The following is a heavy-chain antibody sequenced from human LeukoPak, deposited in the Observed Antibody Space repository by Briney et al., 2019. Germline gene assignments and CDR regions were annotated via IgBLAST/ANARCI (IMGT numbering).Heavy chain of an antibody. V-gene: IGHV4-59*11. CDR1: GGSISSHY. Sequence: KPSETLSLTCTASGGSISSHYWSWIRQPPGKGLEWIGYIYYSGSTNYNPSLKSRVTISVDTSKNQFSLKLSSVTAADTAVYYCARVGGDCGGDCYLYYYYYMDVWGKGTTVTVSS. J-gene: IGHJ6*03. CDR2: IYYSGST. D-gene: IGHD2-21*02. CDR3: ARVGGDCGGDCYLYYYYYMDV.